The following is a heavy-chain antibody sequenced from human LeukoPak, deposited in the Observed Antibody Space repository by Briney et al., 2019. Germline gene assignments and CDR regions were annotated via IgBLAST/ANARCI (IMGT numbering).Heavy chain of an antibody. D-gene: IGHD3-10*01. CDR2: FDPEEGET. V-gene: IGHV1-24*01. Sequence: RASVKVSCKVSGYTLTELSMNWVRQAPGKGLEWMGGFDPEEGETIYAQKFQGRVTMTEDTSTDTAYMQLSSLRSEDTAVYYCARDHWFGESRVLDYWGQGTLVTVSS. J-gene: IGHJ4*02. CDR3: ARDHWFGESRVLDY. CDR1: GYTLTELS.